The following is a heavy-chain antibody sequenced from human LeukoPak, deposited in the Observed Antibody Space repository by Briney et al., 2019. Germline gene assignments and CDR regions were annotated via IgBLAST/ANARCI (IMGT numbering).Heavy chain of an antibody. CDR2: ISNDGSNK. J-gene: IGHJ4*02. D-gene: IGHD6-13*01. Sequence: SGRSLRLSCAASGFTFSSYGMHWVRQAPGKGLEWVAVISNDGSNKYYTDSVKGRFTISRDNSKNTLYLQMNSLRGEDTAMYYCAKGSSSMQQRVYFDDWGQGTLVTAAS. V-gene: IGHV3-30*18. CDR3: AKGSSSMQQRVYFDD. CDR1: GFTFSSYG.